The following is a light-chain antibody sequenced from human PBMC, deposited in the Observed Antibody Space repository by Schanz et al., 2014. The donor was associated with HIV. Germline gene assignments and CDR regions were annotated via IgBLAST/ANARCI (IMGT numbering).Light chain of an antibody. V-gene: IGLV1-44*01. J-gene: IGLJ1*01. CDR2: RNN. CDR1: RSDIGGRS. Sequence: QSVLTQPPSASAAPGQRVTISCSGIRSDIGGRSVDWYHQLPGTAPKLLIYRNNQRPSGVPDRFSGSKSGTSASLAISGLQSVDEGDYFCAAWDDSLTAYVFGPGTQLTVL. CDR3: AAWDDSLTAYV.